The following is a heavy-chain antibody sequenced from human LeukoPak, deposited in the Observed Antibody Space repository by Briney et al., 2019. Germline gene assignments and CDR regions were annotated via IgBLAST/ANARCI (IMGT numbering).Heavy chain of an antibody. V-gene: IGHV4-59*12. J-gene: IGHJ6*02. CDR3: AREMYYYDSSGYKRSGMDV. CDR1: GGSISSYY. CDR2: IYYSGST. D-gene: IGHD3-22*01. Sequence: SETLSLTCTVSGGSISSYYWSWLRQPPGKGLEWIGYIYYSGSTNYNPSLKSRVTISVDTSKNQFSLKLSSVTAADTAVYYCAREMYYYDSSGYKRSGMDVWGQGTTVTVSS.